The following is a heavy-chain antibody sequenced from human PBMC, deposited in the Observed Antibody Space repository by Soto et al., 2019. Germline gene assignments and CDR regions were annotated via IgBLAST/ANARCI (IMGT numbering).Heavy chain of an antibody. J-gene: IGHJ3*01. CDR3: ARSRLDISCWYMGFDV. CDR1: GFSLSSNGVG. CDR2: IYWDDDN. V-gene: IGHV2-5*05. D-gene: IGHD6-13*01. Sequence: QLTLNESGPTLVKPTQTLTLTCTFSGFSLSSNGVGVGWIRQHPGKALEWLALIYWDDDNRYARAVRGRLTNTKATSKNHGVLTMTSVGAVDTATCYCARSRLDISCWYMGFDVWGQGTVVTVSS.